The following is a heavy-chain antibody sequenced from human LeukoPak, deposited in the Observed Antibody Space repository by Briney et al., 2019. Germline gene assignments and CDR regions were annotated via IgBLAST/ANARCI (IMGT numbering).Heavy chain of an antibody. J-gene: IGHJ4*02. D-gene: IGHD6-13*01. CDR3: ARVSSLGWAAAGRGLFDY. CDR2: IYTSGTT. V-gene: IGHV4-61*02. CDR1: GGSISSGTYY. Sequence: NPSETLSLTCTVSGGSISSGTYYWSWIRQPAGKGLEWIGRIYTSGTTHYNPSLENRVIISVGTSKNQFSLKLSSVTAADTAVYYCARVSSLGWAAAGRGLFDYWGQGTLVTVSS.